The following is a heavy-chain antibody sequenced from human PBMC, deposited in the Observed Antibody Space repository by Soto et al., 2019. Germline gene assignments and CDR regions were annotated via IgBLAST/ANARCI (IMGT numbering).Heavy chain of an antibody. Sequence: SGGSLRLSCTGSGFTFSDYYMSWSRQAPGKGLEWVSYISSSSSYTNYADSVKGRFTISRDNAKNSLYLQMNSLRAEDTAVYYCARDGAYCGGDCYPDAFDIWGQGTMVTVSS. V-gene: IGHV3-11*06. J-gene: IGHJ3*02. D-gene: IGHD2-21*02. CDR1: GFTFSDYY. CDR3: ARDGAYCGGDCYPDAFDI. CDR2: ISSSSSYT.